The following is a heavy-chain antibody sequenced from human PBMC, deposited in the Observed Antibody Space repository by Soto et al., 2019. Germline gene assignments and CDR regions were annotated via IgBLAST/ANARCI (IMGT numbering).Heavy chain of an antibody. J-gene: IGHJ4*02. Sequence: GGSLRLSCAASGFTFSSYWMHWVRQAPGEGLLWVSRLNSDGSDTSYADSVKGRFTISRDNAKNTLYLQMNSLRAEDAAVYYCARDGHDSVDLDYWGQGTLVTVSS. D-gene: IGHD3-3*01. V-gene: IGHV3-74*01. CDR3: ARDGHDSVDLDY. CDR1: GFTFSSYW. CDR2: LNSDGSDT.